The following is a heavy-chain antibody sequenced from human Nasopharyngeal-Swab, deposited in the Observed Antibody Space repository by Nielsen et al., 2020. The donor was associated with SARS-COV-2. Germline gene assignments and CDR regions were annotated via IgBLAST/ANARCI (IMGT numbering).Heavy chain of an antibody. Sequence: GESLKISCAASGFTFSSYSMNWVRQAPGKGLEWVSYISSRSSTIYYADSVKGRFTISRDNAKNSLYLQMNSLRAEDTAVYYCARDSSYAFDIWGQGTMVTVSS. CDR3: ARDSSYAFDI. V-gene: IGHV3-48*01. CDR1: GFTFSSYS. J-gene: IGHJ3*02. CDR2: ISSRSSTI. D-gene: IGHD6-6*01.